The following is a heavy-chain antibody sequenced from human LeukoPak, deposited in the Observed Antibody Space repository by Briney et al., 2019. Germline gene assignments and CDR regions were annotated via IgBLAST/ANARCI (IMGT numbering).Heavy chain of an antibody. Sequence: PGGSLRLCCAASGFTFSNYAMSWVRQAPGKGLQWVSAISGSGSNTYYADSVKGRFTISRDNSKNTLYLQMNSLRAEDTAVYYLLWFGRRGFDPWGQGTLVTVSS. CDR3: LWFGRRGFDP. CDR2: ISGSGSNT. V-gene: IGHV3-23*01. D-gene: IGHD3-10*01. J-gene: IGHJ5*02. CDR1: GFTFSNYA.